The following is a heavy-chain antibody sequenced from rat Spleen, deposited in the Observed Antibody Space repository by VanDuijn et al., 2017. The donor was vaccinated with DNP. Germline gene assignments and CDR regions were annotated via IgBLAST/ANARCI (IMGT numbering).Heavy chain of an antibody. CDR3: TTDFERGY. CDR2: ITNGGSST. D-gene: IGHD1-11*01. Sequence: EVHLVESGGALVQPGRSLKLSCVASGFTFSKYGMAWVRQAPTKGLEWVASITNGGSSTYYGDSVKGRFTVSRDNAKSTLYLQMDSLRSEDTATFYCTTDFERGYWGQGVMVTVSS. J-gene: IGHJ2*01. CDR1: GFTFSKYG. V-gene: IGHV5-27*01.